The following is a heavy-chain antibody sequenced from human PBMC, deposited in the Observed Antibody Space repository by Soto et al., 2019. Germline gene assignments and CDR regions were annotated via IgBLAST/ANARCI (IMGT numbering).Heavy chain of an antibody. CDR1: GFTFSTYA. D-gene: IGHD2-21*01. CDR2: VSYDGSNK. CDR3: AKDGGLYGAYGGLFHDY. Sequence: QVQLVESGGGVVQPGRSLRLSCAASGFTFSTYAMHWVRQAPGKGLEWVAVVSYDGSNKYYADSVKGRFTISRDNSKNTLYLQMNSLRVEDTAVYYCAKDGGLYGAYGGLFHDYWGQGTLVTVSP. V-gene: IGHV3-30-3*01. J-gene: IGHJ4*02.